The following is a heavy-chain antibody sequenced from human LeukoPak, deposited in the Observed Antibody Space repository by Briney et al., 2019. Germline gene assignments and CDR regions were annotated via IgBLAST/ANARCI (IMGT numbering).Heavy chain of an antibody. CDR3: AKDRGTIYPEDFDY. V-gene: IGHV1-18*01. J-gene: IGHJ4*02. D-gene: IGHD3-9*01. CDR2: ISAYNGNT. Sequence: ASVKVSCKASGYTFTSYGISWVRQAPGQGLEWMGWISAYNGNTNYAQKLQGRVTMTTDTSTSTAYMELRSLRSDDTAVYYCAKDRGTIYPEDFDYWGQGTLVTVSS. CDR1: GYTFTSYG.